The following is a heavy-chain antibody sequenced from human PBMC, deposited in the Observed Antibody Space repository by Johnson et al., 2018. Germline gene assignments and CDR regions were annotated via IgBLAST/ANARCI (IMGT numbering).Heavy chain of an antibody. D-gene: IGHD6-6*01. J-gene: IGHJ6*03. Sequence: QVQLQESGPGLVKPSETLSLTCTVSGGSISSYYWSWIRQPPGKGLEWIGYIYYSGSTNYNPSLKSRVTISVDTSKHQFSLKLSSVTAADTAVYYCASTYSSSSFYYYYYYMDVWGKGTTVTVSS. CDR1: GGSISSYY. V-gene: IGHV4-59*01. CDR3: ASTYSSSSFYYYYYYMDV. CDR2: IYYSGST.